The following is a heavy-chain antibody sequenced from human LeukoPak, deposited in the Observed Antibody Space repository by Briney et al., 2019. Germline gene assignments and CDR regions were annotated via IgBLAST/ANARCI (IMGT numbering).Heavy chain of an antibody. J-gene: IGHJ4*02. D-gene: IGHD3-10*01. Sequence: SGTLSLTCAVSGGSISSSNWWSWVRQPPGKGLEWIGEIYHSGSTNYNPSLKSRVTISVDKSKNQFSLKLSSVTAADTAVYYCARAPGPLWFGEIPFDYWGQGTLVTVPS. V-gene: IGHV4-4*02. CDR1: GGSISSSNW. CDR3: ARAPGPLWFGEIPFDY. CDR2: IYHSGST.